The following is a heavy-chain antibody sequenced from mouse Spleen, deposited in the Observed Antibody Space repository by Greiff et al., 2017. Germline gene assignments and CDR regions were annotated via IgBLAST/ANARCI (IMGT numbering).Heavy chain of an antibody. CDR3: AREGTWDY. CDR2: FYPGSGST. J-gene: IGHJ2*01. D-gene: IGHD3-3*01. CDR1: GYTFTSYW. V-gene: IGHV1-55*01. Sequence: QVQLQQSGAELVKPGASVKMSCKASGYTFTSYWITWVKQRPGQGLEWIGNFYPGSGSTNYHEKFKSKATLTIDTSSSTAYMQLSSLTSEDSAVYYCAREGTWDYWGQGTTLTVSS.